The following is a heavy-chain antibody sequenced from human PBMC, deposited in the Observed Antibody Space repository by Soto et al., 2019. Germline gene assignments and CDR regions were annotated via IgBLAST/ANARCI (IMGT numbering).Heavy chain of an antibody. J-gene: IGHJ4*02. D-gene: IGHD3-9*01. CDR3: ARAFETGYYVDY. V-gene: IGHV4-59*01. CDR2: IYHSGST. CDR1: GGSISSYY. Sequence: SQTLSLTCTVSGGSISSYYWSWIRQPPGEGLEWIGYIYHSGSTNYNPSLKSRVTISVDTSKNQFSLKLSSVTAADTAVYYCARAFETGYYVDYWGQGTLVTVSS.